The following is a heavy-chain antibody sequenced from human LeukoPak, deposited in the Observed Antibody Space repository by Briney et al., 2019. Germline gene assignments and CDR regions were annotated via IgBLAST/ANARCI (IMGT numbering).Heavy chain of an antibody. V-gene: IGHV3-48*01. J-gene: IGHJ4*02. CDR1: GFTFSSYS. Sequence: GSLLLSCAASGFTFSSYSMNWVRRAPGKGREGVSYISSRSRTIYYSDSVKGRFTISRDNAKNTLYLQINSLRAEDTAVYYCAKSGYNRFDYWGQGILVTVSS. CDR3: AKSGYNRFDY. D-gene: IGHD5-24*01. CDR2: ISSRSRTI.